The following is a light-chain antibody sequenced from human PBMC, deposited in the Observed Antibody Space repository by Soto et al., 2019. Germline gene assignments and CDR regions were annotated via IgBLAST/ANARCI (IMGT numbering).Light chain of an antibody. CDR2: WAS. J-gene: IGKJ4*01. Sequence: DIVMTQSPDSLAVSLGERVTINCKSSQSLLYNSNKENYLAWYQQKPGQPPRLIISWASARGSGGPDRISGSGSGTDFALTISSLQAEDVSIYYCQQYYTTPLTFGGGTRVEIK. CDR3: QQYYTTPLT. CDR1: QSLLYNSNKENY. V-gene: IGKV4-1*01.